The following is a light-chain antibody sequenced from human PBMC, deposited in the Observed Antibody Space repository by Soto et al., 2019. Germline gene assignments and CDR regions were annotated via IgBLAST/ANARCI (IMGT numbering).Light chain of an antibody. CDR3: CSYAGSSTLV. CDR2: EVS. J-gene: IGLJ2*01. V-gene: IGLV2-23*02. CDR1: SSDVGSYNL. Sequence: QSALTQPASVSGSPGQSITISCTGTSSDVGSYNLVSWYQQHPGKAPKLMIYEVSTRPSGVSNRFSASKSGNTASLTISGLQAEDEADYYCCSYAGSSTLVFGGGTKLTVL.